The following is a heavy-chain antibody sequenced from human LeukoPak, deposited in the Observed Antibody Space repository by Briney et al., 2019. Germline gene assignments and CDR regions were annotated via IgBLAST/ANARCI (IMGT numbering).Heavy chain of an antibody. CDR2: ISGSGSTK. D-gene: IGHD2-2*01. V-gene: IGHV3-48*03. Sequence: GGSLRLSCAASGFTFSSYGMHWVRQAPGKGLEWVSYISGSGSTKYYADSVKGRFTISRDNAKNSLYLQTNSLRAEDTAVYYCARDWAYCSTTSCPFDHWGQGTLVTVSS. CDR1: GFTFSSYG. CDR3: ARDWAYCSTTSCPFDH. J-gene: IGHJ4*02.